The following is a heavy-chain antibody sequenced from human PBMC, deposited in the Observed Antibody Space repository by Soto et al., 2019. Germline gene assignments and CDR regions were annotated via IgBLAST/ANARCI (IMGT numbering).Heavy chain of an antibody. V-gene: IGHV1-69*02. CDR2: IFPLTDIP. CDR1: GGTFRNYP. Sequence: QVQLAQSGTEVKKPGSSVKVSCKASGGTFRNYPINWVRQAPGQGLEWMGSIFPLTDIPDYAQKFQARLTITADKSTSTAYMEVSGLTSDDTAMYFCARSTLVVLNYFESWGQGTLVTVSS. J-gene: IGHJ4*02. CDR3: ARSTLVVLNYFES. D-gene: IGHD1-1*01.